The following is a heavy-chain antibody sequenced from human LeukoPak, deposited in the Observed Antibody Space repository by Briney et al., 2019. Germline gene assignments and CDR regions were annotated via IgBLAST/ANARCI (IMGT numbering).Heavy chain of an antibody. Sequence: GGSLRLSCAGSGITLSSYNMNWVRQAPGRGLEWVSSMSSSSRYIYYADSVKGRFTISRDNAKNSLYLQMNSLRAEDTAVYYCARDQHDFWSGWLDYWGQGTLVTVSS. CDR2: MSSSSRYI. CDR3: ARDQHDFWSGWLDY. CDR1: GITLSSYN. J-gene: IGHJ4*02. V-gene: IGHV3-21*01. D-gene: IGHD3-3*01.